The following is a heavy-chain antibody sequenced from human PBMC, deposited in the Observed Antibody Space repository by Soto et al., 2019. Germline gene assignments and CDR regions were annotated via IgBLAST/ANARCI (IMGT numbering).Heavy chain of an antibody. CDR1: GFTFSSYA. CDR3: ARGWGRRYYFDY. Sequence: GGSLRLSCAASGFTFSSYAMHWVRQAPGKGLEWVAVISYDGSNKYYADSVKGRFTISRDNSKNTLYLQMNSLRAEDTAVYYCARGWGRRYYFDYWGQGTLVTVSS. D-gene: IGHD7-27*01. V-gene: IGHV3-30-3*01. CDR2: ISYDGSNK. J-gene: IGHJ4*02.